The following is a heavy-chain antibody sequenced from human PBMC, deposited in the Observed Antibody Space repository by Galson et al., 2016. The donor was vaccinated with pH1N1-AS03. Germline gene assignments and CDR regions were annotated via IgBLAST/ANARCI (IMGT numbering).Heavy chain of an antibody. D-gene: IGHD2-2*03. CDR1: GFTFNCA. V-gene: IGHV3-23*01. Sequence: SLRLSCAASGFTFNCAMSWVRQAPGRGLEWVSAISGSGDNTFYEDSVRGRFTISRDNSENTLYLQMNNLRAEDTAVYYCAKVMHGYGSSLSNFFDHWGQGTLVTVSS. J-gene: IGHJ4*02. CDR2: ISGSGDNT. CDR3: AKVMHGYGSSLSNFFDH.